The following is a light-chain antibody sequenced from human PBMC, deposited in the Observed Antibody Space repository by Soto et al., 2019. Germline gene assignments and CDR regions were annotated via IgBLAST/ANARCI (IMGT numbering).Light chain of an antibody. V-gene: IGKV1-39*01. J-gene: IGKJ2*01. CDR1: QSISNY. Sequence: DIQMTQSPSSLSASVGDRVTITCRASQSISNYLNWYQQKPGKAPNLLIYAASSLQSGVPSRFSGSGSGTEFTLTISSLQPEDFATYYCQQSYSNPYTFGQGTKLEIK. CDR3: QQSYSNPYT. CDR2: AAS.